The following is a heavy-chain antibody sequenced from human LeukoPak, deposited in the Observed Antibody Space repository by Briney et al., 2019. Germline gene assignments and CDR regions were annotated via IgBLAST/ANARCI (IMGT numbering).Heavy chain of an antibody. J-gene: IGHJ4*02. V-gene: IGHV3-53*01. CDR2: IYSGGNT. D-gene: IGHD4-11*01. CDR3: ARSPYSNYGIDY. Sequence: GGSLRLSCAASGFTVSSNYMSWVRQAPGKGLEWVSVIYSGGNTYYADSVNGRLTISRDNSKNTLYLQMNSLRVDDTAVYYCARSPYSNYGIDYWGQGTLVTVSS. CDR1: GFTVSSNY.